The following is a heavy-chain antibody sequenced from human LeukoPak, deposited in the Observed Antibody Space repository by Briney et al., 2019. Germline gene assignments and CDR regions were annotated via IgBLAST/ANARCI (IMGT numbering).Heavy chain of an antibody. Sequence: PGGSLRLSCVASGFTVSSNDMRWVRQSTGKSLEWVSAIGTGGDTYYPASVKGRFTISRENAKNSLYLQMNNLRAGDTAMYYCAGAATSGPGIADYWGQGTLVTVSS. V-gene: IGHV3-13*04. CDR2: IGTGGDT. CDR1: GFTVSSND. CDR3: AGAATSGPGIADY. D-gene: IGHD3-10*01. J-gene: IGHJ4*02.